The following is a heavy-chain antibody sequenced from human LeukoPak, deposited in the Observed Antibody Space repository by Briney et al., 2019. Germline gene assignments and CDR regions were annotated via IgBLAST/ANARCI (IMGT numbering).Heavy chain of an antibody. J-gene: IGHJ6*02. CDR2: ISGSGGST. Sequence: GGSLRLSCAASGFTFSSYAMRWVRQAPGKGLEWVSAISGSGGSTYYADSVKGRFTISRDNSKNTLYLQMNSLRAEDTAVYYCAKGVADFDWLLRSYYYYGMVVWGQGTTVTVSS. CDR1: GFTFSSYA. V-gene: IGHV3-23*01. CDR3: AKGVADFDWLLRSYYYYGMVV. D-gene: IGHD3-9*01.